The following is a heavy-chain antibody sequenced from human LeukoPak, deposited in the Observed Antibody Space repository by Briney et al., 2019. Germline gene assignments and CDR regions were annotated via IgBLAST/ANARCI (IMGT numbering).Heavy chain of an antibody. Sequence: HGESLKISCKGSGYSFTSFWIAWVRQMPGKGLEWMGIIYPGDSDTRYSPSFQGQVTISADKSISTASLQWSSLKASDPAMYYCARKYCSGGSSRLDYWGQGTLVTVSS. J-gene: IGHJ4*02. V-gene: IGHV5-51*01. CDR3: ARKYCSGGSSRLDY. CDR1: GYSFTSFW. D-gene: IGHD2-15*01. CDR2: IYPGDSDT.